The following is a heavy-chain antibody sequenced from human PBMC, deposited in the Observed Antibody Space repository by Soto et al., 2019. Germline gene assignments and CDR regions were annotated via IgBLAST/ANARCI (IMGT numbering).Heavy chain of an antibody. V-gene: IGHV4-59*01. D-gene: IGHD3-10*01. CDR3: ARATCYYNSGSFYREYYFDY. Sequence: SETRSLTCTVSGGSINSYYWHWIRKPPGKGLEWIGHIYYTGGTNYNPSLKSRVTISEDTSKNQFSLKLSSVTAADTAVYYCARATCYYNSGSFYREYYFDYWGQGTLVTVS. CDR1: GGSINSYY. CDR2: IYYTGGT. J-gene: IGHJ4*02.